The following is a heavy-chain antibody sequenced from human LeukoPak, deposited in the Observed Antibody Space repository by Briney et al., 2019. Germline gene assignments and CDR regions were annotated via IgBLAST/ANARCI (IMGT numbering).Heavy chain of an antibody. J-gene: IGHJ4*02. D-gene: IGHD6-6*01. V-gene: IGHV4-31*03. Sequence: PSETLSLTCTVSGGSISSGGYYWSWIRQHPGKGLEWIGYIYYSGSTYYNPSLKSRVTISVDTSKNQFSLKLSSVTAADTAVYYCARESASSSADYWGQGTLVTVSS. CDR3: ARESASSSADY. CDR1: GGSISSGGYY. CDR2: IYYSGST.